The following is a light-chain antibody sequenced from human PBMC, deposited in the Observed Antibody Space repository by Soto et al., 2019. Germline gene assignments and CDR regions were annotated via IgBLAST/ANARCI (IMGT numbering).Light chain of an antibody. CDR1: QSISNW. CDR3: QQYHSYWT. V-gene: IGKV1-5*03. J-gene: IGKJ1*01. CDR2: KTS. Sequence: DIQMTQSPSTLSASVGDRVTITCRASQSISNWLAWYQQKPGKAPKLLIYKTSSLESGVPPRFSDSESGPEFALTISSLQADDFATDYCQQYHSYWTFGQGTKVDVK.